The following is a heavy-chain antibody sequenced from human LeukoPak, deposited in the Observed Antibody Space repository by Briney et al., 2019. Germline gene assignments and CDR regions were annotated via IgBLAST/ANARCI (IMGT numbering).Heavy chain of an antibody. V-gene: IGHV4-34*01. CDR3: ARAYGGSYYFFSPKYYFDY. CDR2: INHSGSN. D-gene: IGHD1-26*01. CDR1: GGSLSGYY. J-gene: IGHJ4*02. Sequence: PSETLSLTWAVDGGSLSGYYCSWNRQPPGKGQGWNGEINHSGSNTYKLSLKSRVTILVDTSKVQLSLKLSSVTAADTAVYYCARAYGGSYYFFSPKYYFDYWGQGTLVTVSS.